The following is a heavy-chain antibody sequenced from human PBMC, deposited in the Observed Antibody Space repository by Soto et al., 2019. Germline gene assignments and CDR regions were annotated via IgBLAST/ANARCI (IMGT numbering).Heavy chain of an antibody. CDR1: GLKFSSYG. D-gene: IGHD3-9*01. V-gene: IGHV3-30*18. CDR2: ISYDGSNE. Sequence: QLQLVEAGGGVVQPGRSLRLSCAASGLKFSSYGMNWVRQAPGKGLEWVAVISYDGSNEDYADSVKGRFTISRDNFKNTLYLQMNSLRAEDTAVYYCAKRASLYYDILTGSPMDVWGQGTTVTVSS. J-gene: IGHJ6*02. CDR3: AKRASLYYDILTGSPMDV.